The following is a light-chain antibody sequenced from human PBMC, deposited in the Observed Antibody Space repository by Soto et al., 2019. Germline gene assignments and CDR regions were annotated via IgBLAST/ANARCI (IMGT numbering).Light chain of an antibody. Sequence: EIVMTQSPATLSVSPGERATLSCRASQSVSSNLAWYQQKPGQAPRLLIYGASTRANGIPARFSGSASGTEITLAISSRQSEDIAVYYCQHYNNGARTFGQGTKVEIK. CDR3: QHYNNGART. V-gene: IGKV3-15*01. CDR1: QSVSSN. J-gene: IGKJ1*01. CDR2: GAS.